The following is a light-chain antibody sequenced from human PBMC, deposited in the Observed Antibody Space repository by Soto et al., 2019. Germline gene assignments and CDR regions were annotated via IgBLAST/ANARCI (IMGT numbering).Light chain of an antibody. J-gene: IGKJ5*01. CDR2: WAS. Sequence: DIVMTQSPDSLAVSLGERATINCKSSQSVLYSSNNKNYLAWYQQKPGQPPKLLIYWASTRESGVPDRFSGRGSGTDFTLTICSLQADDVAVYYCQQYYSTPITFGQGTRLEIK. CDR1: QSVLYSSNNKNY. V-gene: IGKV4-1*01. CDR3: QQYYSTPIT.